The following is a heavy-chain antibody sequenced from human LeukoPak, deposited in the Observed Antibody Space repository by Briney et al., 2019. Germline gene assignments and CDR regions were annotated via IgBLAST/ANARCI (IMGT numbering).Heavy chain of an antibody. CDR3: AKWGCSGGSCYPFDY. CDR2: IRYDGSNK. J-gene: IGHJ4*02. CDR1: GFTFSSYG. V-gene: IGHV3-30*02. Sequence: GGSLRLSCAASGFTFSSYGMHWVRQAPGKGLEWVAFIRYDGSNKYYADSVKGRFTISRDNSKNTLYLQMNSLRAEDTAIYYCAKWGCSGGSCYPFDYWGQGTLVTVSS. D-gene: IGHD2-15*01.